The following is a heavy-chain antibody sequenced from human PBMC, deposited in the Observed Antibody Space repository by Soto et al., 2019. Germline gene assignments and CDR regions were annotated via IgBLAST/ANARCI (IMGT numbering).Heavy chain of an antibody. CDR3: ARDMWSTVDYYYGMDV. CDR2: INSDGRDT. Sequence: AGGSLRLSCAAYGFSLTNYWMHWVRQAPGKGLVWVSRINSDGRDTPYADSVKGRFTISRDNAKNTLYLQMNRLRDEDTAVYYCARDMWSTVDYYYGMDVWGQGTTVTVSS. CDR1: GFSLTNYW. V-gene: IGHV3-74*01. D-gene: IGHD4-17*01. J-gene: IGHJ6*02.